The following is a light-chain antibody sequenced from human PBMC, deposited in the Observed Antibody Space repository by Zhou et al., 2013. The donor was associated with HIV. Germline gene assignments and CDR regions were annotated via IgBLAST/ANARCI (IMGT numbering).Light chain of an antibody. Sequence: QSALTQPASVSGSPGQSIAISCTGTSSDVGSYNRVSWYQQSPGTGPKLMIYEVSNRPSGVPDRFSGSKSGNTASLTIPGLQAEDEADYYCSSYSSSSTLYVFGTGTKVTVL. V-gene: IGLV2-18*02. CDR1: SSDVGSYNR. CDR2: EVS. CDR3: SSYSSSSTLYV. J-gene: IGLJ1*01.